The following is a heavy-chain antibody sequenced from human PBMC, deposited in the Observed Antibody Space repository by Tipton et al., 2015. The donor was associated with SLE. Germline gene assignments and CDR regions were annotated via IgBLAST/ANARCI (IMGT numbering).Heavy chain of an antibody. CDR1: GFTFSTYW. CDR2: ISGDVSRT. J-gene: IGHJ4*02. Sequence: SLRLSCETSGFTFSTYWMHWVRQPPGKGLVWVSRISGDVSRTSYADSAKGRFTISRDNAKNSLYLQMNSLRAEDTAVYYCARDLTTVTSEYFDYWGQGTLVTVSS. CDR3: ARDLTTVTSEYFDY. V-gene: IGHV3-74*01. D-gene: IGHD4-17*01.